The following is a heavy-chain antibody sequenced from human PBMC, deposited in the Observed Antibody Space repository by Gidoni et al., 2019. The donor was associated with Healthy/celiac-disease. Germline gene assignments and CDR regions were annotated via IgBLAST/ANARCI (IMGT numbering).Heavy chain of an antibody. J-gene: IGHJ4*02. Sequence: QVQLVESGGGVVQPGRSLRLSCAASGFTFSSYAMHWVRQAPGKGLEWVAVISYDGSNKDYADAVKGRFTIARDNSKNTLYLQMNSLRAEDTAVYYCARDTFIRVWLFDYWGQGTLVTVSS. V-gene: IGHV3-30-3*01. CDR1: GFTFSSYA. D-gene: IGHD5-18*01. CDR3: ARDTFIRVWLFDY. CDR2: ISYDGSNK.